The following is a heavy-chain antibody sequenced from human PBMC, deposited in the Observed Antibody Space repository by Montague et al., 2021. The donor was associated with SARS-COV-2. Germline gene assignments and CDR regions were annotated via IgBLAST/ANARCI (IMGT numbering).Heavy chain of an antibody. D-gene: IGHD3-10*01. CDR2: ISYEGSQR. Sequence: SRSLSFAASGFTFNNYGVHWVRQAPGKGLEWVAVISYEGSQRFFSDSVKGRFAISRDSAQRTVFLLMNSLRVDDTAVYHCAKASEVFWLGQFARGAFDLWGQGTTVVGSS. J-gene: IGHJ3*01. CDR1: GFTFNNYG. V-gene: IGHV3-30*18. CDR3: AKASEVFWLGQFARGAFDL.